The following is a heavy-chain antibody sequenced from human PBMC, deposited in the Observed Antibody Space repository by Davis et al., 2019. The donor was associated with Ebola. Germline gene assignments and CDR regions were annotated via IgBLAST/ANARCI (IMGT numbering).Heavy chain of an antibody. CDR3: TSASGSYDY. CDR1: GFTFSGSA. Sequence: GGSLRLSCAASGFTFSGSAMHWVRQASGKGLEWVGRIRSKANSYATAYAASVKGRFTISRDDSKNTAYLQMNSPKTEDTAVYYCTSASGSYDYWGQGTLVTVSS. D-gene: IGHD1-26*01. J-gene: IGHJ4*02. CDR2: IRSKANSYAT. V-gene: IGHV3-73*01.